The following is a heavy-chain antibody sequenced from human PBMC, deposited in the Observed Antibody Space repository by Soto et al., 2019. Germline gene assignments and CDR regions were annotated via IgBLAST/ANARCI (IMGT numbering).Heavy chain of an antibody. D-gene: IGHD3-22*01. CDR2: IYYSGST. Sequence: SSETLSLTCTVSGGSISSYYWSWIRQPPGKGLEWIGYIYYSGSTNYNPSLKSRVTISVDTSKNQFSLKLSSVTAADTAVYYCARAYYYDSSGYYHGLDYWGQGTLVTVSS. CDR1: GGSISSYY. V-gene: IGHV4-59*01. CDR3: ARAYYYDSSGYYHGLDY. J-gene: IGHJ4*02.